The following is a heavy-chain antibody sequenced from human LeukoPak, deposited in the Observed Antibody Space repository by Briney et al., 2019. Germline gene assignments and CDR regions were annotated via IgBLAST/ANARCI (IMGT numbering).Heavy chain of an antibody. CDR3: ARVDGDYNNWFDP. J-gene: IGHJ5*02. D-gene: IGHD4-17*01. V-gene: IGHV4-30-4*01. Sequence: SETLSLTCTVSGGSISSGDYYWSWIRQPPEKGLEWIGYIYYSGSTYYNPSLKSRVTISVDTSKNQFSLKLSSVTAADTAVYYCARVDGDYNNWFDPWGQGTLVTVSS. CDR2: IYYSGST. CDR1: GGSISSGDYY.